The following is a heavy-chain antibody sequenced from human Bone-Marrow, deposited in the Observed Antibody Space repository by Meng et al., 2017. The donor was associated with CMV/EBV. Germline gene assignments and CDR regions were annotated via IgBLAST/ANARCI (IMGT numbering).Heavy chain of an antibody. CDR1: GGSVSSGSYY. V-gene: IGHV4-61*01. Sequence: SETLSLTCTVSGGSVSSGSYYWSWIRQPPGKGLEWIGYIYYSGSTNYNPSLKSRVTISVDTSKNQFSLKLTSVTAADTAVYYCARVWGYCSSTSCYLSRFDPWGQGTRVTVSS. CDR2: IYYSGST. J-gene: IGHJ5*02. D-gene: IGHD2-2*01. CDR3: ARVWGYCSSTSCYLSRFDP.